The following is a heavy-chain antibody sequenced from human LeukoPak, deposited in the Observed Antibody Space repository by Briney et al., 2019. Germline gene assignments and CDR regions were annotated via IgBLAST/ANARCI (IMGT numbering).Heavy chain of an antibody. CDR2: IIPIFGTA. D-gene: IGHD7-27*01. V-gene: IGHV1-69*06. CDR1: GGTFSSYA. J-gene: IGHJ6*03. Sequence: GASVKVSCKASGGTFSSYAISWVRQAPGQGLEWMGGIIPIFGTANYAQKFQGRVTITADKSTSTAYMELSSLRSEDTAMYYCARADRAGDLLKSYYYYYMDVWGKGTTVTVSS. CDR3: ARADRAGDLLKSYYYYYMDV.